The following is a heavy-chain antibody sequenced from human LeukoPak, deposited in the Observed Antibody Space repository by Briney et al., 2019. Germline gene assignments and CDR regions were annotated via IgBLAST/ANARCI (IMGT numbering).Heavy chain of an antibody. CDR1: GGTFGRSG. V-gene: IGHV1-69*13. D-gene: IGHD3-22*01. CDR2: IIPIFGTV. J-gene: IGHJ4*02. Sequence: ASVKVSCKASGGTFGRSGISWVRQAPGQGPEWMGGIIPIFGTVNYAQKFQGRVTITADESTSTAYMELTSLRSEDTAIYYCARDGAIFDSRGYYYLWWGQGTLVTVSS. CDR3: ARDGAIFDSRGYYYLW.